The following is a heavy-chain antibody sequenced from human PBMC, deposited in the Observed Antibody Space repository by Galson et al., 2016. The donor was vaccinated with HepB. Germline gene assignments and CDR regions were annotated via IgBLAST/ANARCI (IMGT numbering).Heavy chain of an antibody. CDR1: EFIFSNYG. CDR3: AKSDSSGLFDY. CDR2: IWYDATNK. D-gene: IGHD6-19*01. Sequence: SLRLSCAASEFIFSNYGIHWVRQAPGKGLEWVAVIWYDATNKYYAESVRGRFTISRDNSKRTVYLQMNSLRAEDTAVYYCAKSDSSGLFDYWGQGTLVTVSS. V-gene: IGHV3-33*06. J-gene: IGHJ4*02.